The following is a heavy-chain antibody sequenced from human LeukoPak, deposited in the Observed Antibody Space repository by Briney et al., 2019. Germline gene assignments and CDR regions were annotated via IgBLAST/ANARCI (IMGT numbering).Heavy chain of an antibody. CDR1: GGTFSSYA. D-gene: IGHD6-19*01. Sequence: GSSVKVSCKASGGTFSSYAISWVRQAPGQGLEWMGGIIPIFGTANYAQKFQGRVTITADESTSTAYMELSSLRSEDMAVYYCARGPPVAEPFFGYGMDVWGQGTTVTVSS. J-gene: IGHJ6*02. V-gene: IGHV1-69*01. CDR2: IIPIFGTA. CDR3: ARGPPVAEPFFGYGMDV.